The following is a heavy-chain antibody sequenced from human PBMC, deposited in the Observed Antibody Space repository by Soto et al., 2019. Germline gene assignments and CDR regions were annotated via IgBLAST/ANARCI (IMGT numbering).Heavy chain of an antibody. CDR3: ARDSMASGYDDYFDF. J-gene: IGHJ4*02. D-gene: IGHD5-12*01. CDR2: ISSSSSTI. Sequence: GGSLRLSCAASGFTFSSYSMNWVRQAPGKGLEWVSYISSSSSTIYYADSVKGRFTISRDNAKNSLYLQMNSLRDEDTAEYYCARDSMASGYDDYFDFWGQGTPVTVSS. CDR1: GFTFSSYS. V-gene: IGHV3-48*02.